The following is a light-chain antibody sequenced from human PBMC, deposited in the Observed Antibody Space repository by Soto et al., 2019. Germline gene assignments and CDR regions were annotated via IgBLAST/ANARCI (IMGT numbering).Light chain of an antibody. V-gene: IGKV3-20*01. CDR3: RQQRSSPLT. J-gene: IGKJ4*01. CDR2: GAS. Sequence: EIVLTQSPGTLSLSPGERATLFCRASQSVSSSYLAWYQQKPGQAPRLLIYGASSRATGIPDRFSGSGSGTDFTLTISRLGPEESAVCYCRQQRSSPLTVGGGTKVEIK. CDR1: QSVSSSY.